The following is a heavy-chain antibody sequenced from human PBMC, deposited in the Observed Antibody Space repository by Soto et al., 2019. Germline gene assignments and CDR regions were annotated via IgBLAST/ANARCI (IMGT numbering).Heavy chain of an antibody. V-gene: IGHV3-23*01. CDR1: GFSFGSYA. CDR3: ARWSYLDY. CDR2: ISGSDGKT. J-gene: IGHJ4*02. Sequence: SLRLSCAPSGFSFGSYALSWVRQAPGKRLEWVSTISGSDGKTFYADSVKGRFSISRDTSQNTLYLQMNSLRADDTAIYYCARWSYLDYWGQGTRVTVSS. D-gene: IGHD3-3*01.